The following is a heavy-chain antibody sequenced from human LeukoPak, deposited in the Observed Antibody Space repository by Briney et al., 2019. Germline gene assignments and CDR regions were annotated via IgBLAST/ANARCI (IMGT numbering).Heavy chain of an antibody. Sequence: GGSLRLSCAASGFAFSNAWMSWVRQAPGKGLEWVGRIKSKTDGGTTDYAAPVKGRFTISRDDSKNTLYLQMNSLKTEDTAVYYCTLEGYYDSSGYYCFDYWGQGTLVTVSS. CDR2: IKSKTDGGTT. D-gene: IGHD3-22*01. CDR3: TLEGYYDSSGYYCFDY. J-gene: IGHJ4*02. CDR1: GFAFSNAW. V-gene: IGHV3-15*01.